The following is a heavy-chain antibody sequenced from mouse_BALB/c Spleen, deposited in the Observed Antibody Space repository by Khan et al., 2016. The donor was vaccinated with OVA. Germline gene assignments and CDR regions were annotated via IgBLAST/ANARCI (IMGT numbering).Heavy chain of an antibody. V-gene: IGHV5-15*02. Sequence: EVELVESGGGLVQPGGSRKLSCAASGFTFIDYGMAWVRQTPGKGPEWIAFISSVAYSIYYADTVTGRFTISRENAKNTLYLEMSGLRSYDTAMYYCARGGFAYWGQGTLVTVSA. CDR2: ISSVAYSI. J-gene: IGHJ3*01. CDR1: GFTFIDYG. CDR3: ARGGFAY.